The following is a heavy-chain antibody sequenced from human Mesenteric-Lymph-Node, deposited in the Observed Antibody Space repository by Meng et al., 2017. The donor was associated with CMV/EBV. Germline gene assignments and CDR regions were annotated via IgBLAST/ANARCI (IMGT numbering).Heavy chain of an antibody. Sequence: SETLSLTCTVSGGSISSYYWSWIRQPPGKGLEWIGYIYYSGSTNYNPSLKSRVTISVDTSKNQFSLKLSSVTAADTAVYYCARGGGSYYDFWSGFPTEYYYYYGMDVWGQGTTVTVSS. V-gene: IGHV4-59*01. J-gene: IGHJ6*02. CDR1: GGSISSYY. CDR2: IYYSGST. D-gene: IGHD3-3*01. CDR3: ARGGGSYYDFWSGFPTEYYYYYGMDV.